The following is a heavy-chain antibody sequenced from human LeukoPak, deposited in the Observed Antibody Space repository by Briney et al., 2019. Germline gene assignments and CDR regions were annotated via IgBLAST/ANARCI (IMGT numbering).Heavy chain of an antibody. V-gene: IGHV3-74*01. J-gene: IGHJ4*02. CDR3: ALQGDYFDY. Sequence: GGSLRLSCAASGFTFSSYLMHWVRQAPGKGLVWVSRINSDGSDTGYADSVKGRFTIPRDNAKNSLYLQMNSLRAEDTAVYYCALQGDYFDYWGQGTLVTVSS. CDR1: GFTFSSYL. D-gene: IGHD4-11*01. CDR2: INSDGSDT.